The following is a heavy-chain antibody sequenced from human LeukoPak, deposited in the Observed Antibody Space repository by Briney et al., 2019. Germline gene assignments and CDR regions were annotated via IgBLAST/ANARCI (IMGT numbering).Heavy chain of an antibody. CDR1: GDSVSANGAA. CDR3: ARVPYYDFQADAFDI. V-gene: IGHV6-1*01. CDR2: TYYRSKWYN. D-gene: IGHD3-3*01. Sequence: PSQTLSLTCAISGDSVSANGAAWNWIRQSPSRGLEWLGRTYYRSKWYNDYAVSVKSRITINPDTSKNQFSLQLNSVTPEDTAVYYYARVPYYDFQADAFDIWGQGTMVTISS. J-gene: IGHJ3*02.